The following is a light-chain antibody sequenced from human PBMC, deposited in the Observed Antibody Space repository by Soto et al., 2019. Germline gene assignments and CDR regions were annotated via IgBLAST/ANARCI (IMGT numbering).Light chain of an antibody. CDR2: DAS. J-gene: IGKJ2*01. V-gene: IGKV1-5*01. CDR1: QSISDW. Sequence: DIQMTQSPSTLSASVGDGVTITCRASQSISDWLAWYQQRPGKAPKFLIYDASNLETGVSSRFSGSGSGTEFTLIIRSLQHDDGASYYCQQYGSSALTFGEGTKLEIK. CDR3: QQYGSSALT.